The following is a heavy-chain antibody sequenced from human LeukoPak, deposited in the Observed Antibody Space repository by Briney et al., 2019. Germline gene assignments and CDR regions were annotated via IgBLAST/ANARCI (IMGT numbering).Heavy chain of an antibody. CDR3: ARVPNYYDSSGYYQGVDAFDI. D-gene: IGHD3-22*01. V-gene: IGHV3-11*01. J-gene: IGHJ3*02. Sequence: PGGSLRLSCAASGFTFSDYYMSWIRQAPGKGLEWVSYISSSGNTIYYADSVKGRFTISRDNAKNSLYVQMNSLRAEDTAVYYCARVPNYYDSSGYYQGVDAFDIWGQGTMVTVSS. CDR1: GFTFSDYY. CDR2: ISSSGNTI.